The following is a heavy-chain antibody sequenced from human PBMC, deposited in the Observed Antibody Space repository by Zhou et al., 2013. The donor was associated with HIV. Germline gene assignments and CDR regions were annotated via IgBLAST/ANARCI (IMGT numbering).Heavy chain of an antibody. J-gene: IGHJ2*01. Sequence: QVQLQESGPGLVKPSETLSLTCTVSGGSISNYYWSWIRQPAGKGLEWIGRIYTSGSTNYNPSLKSRVTMSADTSNNQFSLKLSSVTAADTAVYYCARDRDYYDRTGYYYWYFDLWGLAPGHCLL. CDR1: GGSISNYY. CDR3: ARDRDYYDRTGYYYWYFDL. D-gene: IGHD3-22*01. CDR2: IYTSGST. V-gene: IGHV4-4*07.